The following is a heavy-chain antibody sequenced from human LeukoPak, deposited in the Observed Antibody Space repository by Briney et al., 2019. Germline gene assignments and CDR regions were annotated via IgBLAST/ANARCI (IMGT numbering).Heavy chain of an antibody. CDR3: ARDHRGAFDY. J-gene: IGHJ4*02. V-gene: IGHV3-7*01. CDR1: GFTFSSYA. CDR2: IKQDGSEK. Sequence: PGGSLRLSCAASGFTFSSYAMSWVRQAPGKGLEWVANIKQDGSEKYYVDSVKGRFTISRDNAKNSLYLQMNSLRAEDTAVYYCARDHRGAFDYWGQGTLVTVSS. D-gene: IGHD3-16*01.